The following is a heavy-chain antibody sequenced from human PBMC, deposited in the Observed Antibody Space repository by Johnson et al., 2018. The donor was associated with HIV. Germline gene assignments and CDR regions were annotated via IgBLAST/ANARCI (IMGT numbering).Heavy chain of an antibody. V-gene: IGHV3-66*02. J-gene: IGHJ3*02. CDR2: IYSGGST. CDR1: GFTVSSNY. Sequence: VQLVESGGGLVQPGRSLRLSCAASGFTVSSNYMRWVRQAPGKGLEWVSVIYSGGSTYYADSVKGRFTISRDNSKHTLYLQMNSLRAEDTAVYYCAKVPSAVWFGEVIWGQGTMVTVSS. CDR3: AKVPSAVWFGEVI. D-gene: IGHD3-10*01.